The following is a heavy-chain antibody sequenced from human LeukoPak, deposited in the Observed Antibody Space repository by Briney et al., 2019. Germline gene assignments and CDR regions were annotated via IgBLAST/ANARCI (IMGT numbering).Heavy chain of an antibody. CDR3: AREGSGYAY. CDR1: GFTFSDYS. Sequence: TGGSLRLSCAASGFTFSDYSMNWVRQAPGKGLEWISYITSSSSIMYYADSVKGRFTISRDNAKNSVYLQMNSLRAEDTAIYYCAREGSGYAYWGQGTLVTVSS. D-gene: IGHD3-22*01. J-gene: IGHJ4*02. CDR2: ITSSSSIM. V-gene: IGHV3-48*01.